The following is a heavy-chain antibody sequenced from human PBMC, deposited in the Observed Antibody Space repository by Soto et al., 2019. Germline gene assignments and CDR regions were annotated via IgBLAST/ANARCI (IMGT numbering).Heavy chain of an antibody. D-gene: IGHD3-3*01. Sequence: ASVKVSCKASGYTFTSYGISWVRQAPGQGLEWMGWTSAYNGNTNYAQKLQGRVTMTTDTSTSTAYMELRSLRSDDTAVYYCALWYYDFWSGYGGFDPWGQGTLVTVSS. CDR3: ALWYYDFWSGYGGFDP. V-gene: IGHV1-18*01. CDR1: GYTFTSYG. CDR2: TSAYNGNT. J-gene: IGHJ5*02.